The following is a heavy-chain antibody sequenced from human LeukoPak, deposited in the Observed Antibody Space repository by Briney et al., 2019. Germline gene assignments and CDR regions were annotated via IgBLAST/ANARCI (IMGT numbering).Heavy chain of an antibody. Sequence: ASVKVSCKASGYSFTGYYMHWVRQAPGQGLEWMGWINPNSGGTNYAQKFQGRVTMTRDTSISTAYMELSRLRSDDTAVYYCAREGQQLVHGGIDYWGQGTLVTVSS. J-gene: IGHJ4*02. CDR3: AREGQQLVHGGIDY. D-gene: IGHD6-13*01. CDR1: GYSFTGYY. V-gene: IGHV1-2*02. CDR2: INPNSGGT.